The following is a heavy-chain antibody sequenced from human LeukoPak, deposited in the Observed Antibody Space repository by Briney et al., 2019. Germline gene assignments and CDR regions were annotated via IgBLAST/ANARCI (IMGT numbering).Heavy chain of an antibody. D-gene: IGHD2-2*01. V-gene: IGHV3-30*02. CDR1: GFTFSSYG. Sequence: GGSLRLSCAASGFTFSSYGMHWVRQAPGKGLEWVAFIRYDGSNKYYEDSVKGRFTISRDNSKNTLYLQMNSLRAEDTAVYYCAKDDCSSTSCYYFDYWGQGTLVTVSS. J-gene: IGHJ4*02. CDR3: AKDDCSSTSCYYFDY. CDR2: IRYDGSNK.